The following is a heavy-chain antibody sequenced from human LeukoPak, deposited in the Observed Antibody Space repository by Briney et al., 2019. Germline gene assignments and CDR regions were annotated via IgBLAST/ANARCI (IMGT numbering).Heavy chain of an antibody. CDR3: AKAKGSGLKWYFDY. CDR2: ISGSGDST. D-gene: IGHD6-19*01. J-gene: IGHJ4*02. V-gene: IGHV3-23*01. CDR1: GFTFSSYA. Sequence: GGSLRLSCAASGFTFSSYAMSWVRQAPGKGLEWVSAISGSGDSTYYADSVKGRFTISRDNSKNMLYLQMSSLTVGDTAEYYCAKAKGSGLKWYFDYWGQGTLVTVSS.